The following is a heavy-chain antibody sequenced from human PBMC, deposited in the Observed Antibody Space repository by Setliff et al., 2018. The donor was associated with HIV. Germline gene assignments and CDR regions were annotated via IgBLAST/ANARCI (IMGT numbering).Heavy chain of an antibody. D-gene: IGHD3-22*01. J-gene: IGHJ1*01. CDR1: GYSFTSYG. V-gene: IGHV1-69*13. CDR3: ARGADASGYFYREYFQH. Sequence: SVKVSCKASGYSFTSYGITWVRQAPGQGLEWMGGVVPTIHEATYAQKFQGRVTITADESATTVYMEMSGLTSEDTAIYYCARGADASGYFYREYFQHWGQGTLVTVS. CDR2: VVPTIHEA.